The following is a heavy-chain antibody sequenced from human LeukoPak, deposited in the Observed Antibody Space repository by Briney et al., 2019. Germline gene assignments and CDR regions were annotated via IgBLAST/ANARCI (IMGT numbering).Heavy chain of an antibody. CDR1: GYTFTSYD. CDR2: MNPNSGNT. CDR3: ARDSNWDYYVDYYFDY. V-gene: IGHV1-8*01. J-gene: IGHJ4*02. D-gene: IGHD1-7*01. Sequence: ASVKVSCKASGYTFTSYDINWVRQATGQGLEWMGWMNPNSGNTGYAQKFQGRVTMTRDTSISTAYMELSRLRSDDTAVYYCARDSNWDYYVDYYFDYWGQGTLVTVSS.